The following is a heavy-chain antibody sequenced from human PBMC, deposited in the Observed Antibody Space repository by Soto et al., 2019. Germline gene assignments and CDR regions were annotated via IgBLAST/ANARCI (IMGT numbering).Heavy chain of an antibody. V-gene: IGHV4-59*01. CDR3: AGSKNRRERFAY. CDR2: TYYTADT. CDR1: GVSLRSYF. J-gene: IGHJ4*02. D-gene: IGHD3-16*01. Sequence: SQTLSLTCTVSGVSLRSYFWSWIRQPPGKGLEWIGYTYYTADTKYSPSLESRATISADPSKKQFSLSLSPVSAADKALYFCAGSKNRRERFAYWGQGALVTVSA.